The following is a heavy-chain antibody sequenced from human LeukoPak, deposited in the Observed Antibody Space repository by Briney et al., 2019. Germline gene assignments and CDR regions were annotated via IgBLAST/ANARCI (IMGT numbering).Heavy chain of an antibody. CDR1: GGSISSYY. CDR3: ARHLDYGDYGVIDF. V-gene: IGHV4-59*08. J-gene: IGHJ4*02. CDR2: IYYSGST. Sequence: PSETLSLTCTVSGGSISSYYWSWIRQPPGKGLEWIGYIYYSGSTNYNPSLKSRVTISVDTSKNQLSLKLSSVTAADTAVYYCARHLDYGDYGVIDFWGQGTLVTVSS. D-gene: IGHD4-17*01.